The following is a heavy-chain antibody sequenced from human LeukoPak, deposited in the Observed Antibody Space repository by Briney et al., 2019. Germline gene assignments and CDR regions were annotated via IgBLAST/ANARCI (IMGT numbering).Heavy chain of an antibody. V-gene: IGHV4-59*01. CDR1: GGSISSYY. CDR2: IYYSGST. D-gene: IGHD6-13*01. Sequence: SETLSLTCTVSGGSISSYYRSWIRQPPGKGLEWIGYIYYSGSTNYNPSLKSRVTISVDTSKNQFSLKLSSVTAADTAVYYCASYGAKGGYYYDYWGQGTLVTVSS. CDR3: ASYGAKGGYYYDY. J-gene: IGHJ4*02.